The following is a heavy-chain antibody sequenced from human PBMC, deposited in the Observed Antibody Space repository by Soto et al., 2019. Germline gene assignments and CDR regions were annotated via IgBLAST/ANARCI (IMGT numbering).Heavy chain of an antibody. J-gene: IGHJ3*02. D-gene: IGHD4-17*01. Sequence: ASVKVSCKASGYTFTSYYMHWVRQAPGQGLEWMGIINPSGGSTSYAQKFQGRVTMTRDTSTSTVYMELSSLRSEDTAVYYCARGSPDDYGDYPTDAFDIWGQGTMVTVSS. CDR3: ARGSPDDYGDYPTDAFDI. CDR2: INPSGGST. CDR1: GYTFTSYY. V-gene: IGHV1-46*01.